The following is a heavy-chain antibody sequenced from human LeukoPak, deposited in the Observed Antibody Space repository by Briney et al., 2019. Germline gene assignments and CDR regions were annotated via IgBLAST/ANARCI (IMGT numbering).Heavy chain of an antibody. CDR2: ITSSSTYI. V-gene: IGHV3-21*01. J-gene: IGHJ4*02. CDR1: GFTFSSYE. CDR3: ARASSTVTPFDY. Sequence: GGSLRLSCAASGFTFSSYEMNWVRQAPGKGLEWVSSITSSSTYIYYVDSVKGRFTISRDNAKNSLYLQMNSLRAEDTAVYYCARASSTVTPFDYWGQGTLVTVSS. D-gene: IGHD4-17*01.